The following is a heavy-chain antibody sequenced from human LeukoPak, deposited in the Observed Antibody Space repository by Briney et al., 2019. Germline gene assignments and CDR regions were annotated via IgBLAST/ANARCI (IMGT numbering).Heavy chain of an antibody. CDR3: ARVGSSYSSSWHNDY. J-gene: IGHJ4*02. D-gene: IGHD6-13*01. CDR2: MNPNSGGT. CDR1: GYTFIGYY. V-gene: IGHV1-2*02. Sequence: ASVKVSCQASGYTFIGYYMHWVRQAPGQGLEWMGWMNPNSGGTNCAQKFQGRVSMTRDTSISTAYMELSGLRSDDTAMYYCARVGSSYSSSWHNDYWGQGTLVTVSS.